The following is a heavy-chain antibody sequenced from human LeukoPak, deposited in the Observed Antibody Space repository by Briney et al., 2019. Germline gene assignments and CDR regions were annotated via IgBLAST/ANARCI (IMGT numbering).Heavy chain of an antibody. CDR1: GFTVSSNY. CDR3: AKAYGSGSYTPSTIDY. CDR2: IYSGGST. Sequence: GGSLRLSCAASGFTVSSNYMSWVRQAPGKGLEWVSVIYSGGSTYYADSVKGRFTISRDNSKNTLYLQMNSLRAEDTALYYCAKAYGSGSYTPSTIDYWGQGTLVTVSS. J-gene: IGHJ4*02. D-gene: IGHD3-10*01. V-gene: IGHV3-53*01.